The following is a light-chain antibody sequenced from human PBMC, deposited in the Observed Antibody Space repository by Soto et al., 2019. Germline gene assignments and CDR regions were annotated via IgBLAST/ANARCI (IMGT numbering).Light chain of an antibody. CDR2: DAS. CDR1: QRVSTN. Sequence: EIVLTQSPATLSLSPGERATLSCRASQRVSTNLAWYQQKPGQAPRVLIYDASDRATGIPARFSGSGSGTDFTLTISSLEPADFAVYYCQQRGDWPLYAFGQGTKLEIK. V-gene: IGKV3-11*01. J-gene: IGKJ2*01. CDR3: QQRGDWPLYA.